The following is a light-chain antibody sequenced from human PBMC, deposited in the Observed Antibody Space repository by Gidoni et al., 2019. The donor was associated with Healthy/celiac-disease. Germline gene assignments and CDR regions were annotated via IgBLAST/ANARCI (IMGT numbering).Light chain of an antibody. V-gene: IGKV1-5*01. CDR1: RSISSW. CDR2: DAS. J-gene: IGKJ1*01. Sequence: DIQMTQSPSTLSASVGDRVTITCRASRSISSWLAWYQQKPGKAPKLLIYDASSLESGVPSRFSGSGSGTEFTLTISSLQPDDFATYYCQQYNSYWTFGQXTKVEIK. CDR3: QQYNSYWT.